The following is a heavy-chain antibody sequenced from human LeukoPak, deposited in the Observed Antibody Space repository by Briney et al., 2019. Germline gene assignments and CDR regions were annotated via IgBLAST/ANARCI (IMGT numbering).Heavy chain of an antibody. J-gene: IGHJ6*03. CDR2: IYYSGST. Sequence: SETLSLTCTVSGGSISSSSYYRGWIRQPPGKGLEWIGSIYYSGSTYYNPSLKSRVTISVDTSNNQFSLKLSSVTAADTAVYYCARDAPGGYYDSSGYSSYYYMDVWGKGTTVTVSS. D-gene: IGHD3-22*01. V-gene: IGHV4-39*02. CDR1: GGSISSSSYY. CDR3: ARDAPGGYYDSSGYSSYYYMDV.